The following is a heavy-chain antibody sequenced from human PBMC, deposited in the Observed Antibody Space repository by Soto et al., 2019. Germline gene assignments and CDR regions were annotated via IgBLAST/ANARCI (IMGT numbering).Heavy chain of an antibody. Sequence: LRLSCAASGFTFSSYSMNWVRQAPGKGLEWVSSISSSSSYIYYADSVKGRFTISRDNAKNSLYLQMNSLRAEDTAVYYCARDWGYSSGTTHLYWGQGTLVTVSS. CDR3: ARDWGYSSGTTHLY. D-gene: IGHD6-19*01. V-gene: IGHV3-21*01. CDR1: GFTFSSYS. CDR2: ISSSSSYI. J-gene: IGHJ4*02.